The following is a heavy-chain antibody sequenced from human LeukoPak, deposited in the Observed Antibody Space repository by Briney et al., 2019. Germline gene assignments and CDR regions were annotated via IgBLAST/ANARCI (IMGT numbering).Heavy chain of an antibody. CDR2: ISSSSTYI. J-gene: IGHJ4*02. CDR1: GFTVSSNY. D-gene: IGHD4-17*01. CDR3: ARAPTGY. Sequence: GGSLRLSCAVSGFTVSSNYMSWVRQAPGKGLEWVSSISSSSTYIYYADSVKGRFTISRDNAKKSLYLQMNSLRAEDTAVYYCARAPTGYWGQGTLVTVSS. V-gene: IGHV3-21*01.